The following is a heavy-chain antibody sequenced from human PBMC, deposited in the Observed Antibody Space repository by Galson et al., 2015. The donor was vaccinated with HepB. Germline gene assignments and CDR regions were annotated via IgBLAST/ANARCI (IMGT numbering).Heavy chain of an antibody. V-gene: IGHV3-9*01. CDR1: GLTFDDYA. CDR3: AKEPPTSDAFDI. CDR2: ISWNSDNI. Sequence: LRLSCAASGLTFDDYAMHWVRQAPGKGLEWVSGISWNSDNIDYADSVRGRFTISRDNAKNSLYLQMNSLRAEDTASYYCAKEPPTSDAFDIWGQGTMVIVSS. J-gene: IGHJ3*02.